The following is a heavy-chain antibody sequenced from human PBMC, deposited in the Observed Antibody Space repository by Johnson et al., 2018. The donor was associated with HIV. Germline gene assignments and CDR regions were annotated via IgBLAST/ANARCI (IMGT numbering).Heavy chain of an antibody. CDR3: ARYGISFVGATTVKWAFDI. V-gene: IGHV3-30-3*01. J-gene: IGHJ3*02. CDR1: GFTFSSYA. D-gene: IGHD1-26*01. CDR2: ISYDGSNK. Sequence: QVQLVESGGGLVQPGESLRLSCAASGFTFSSYAMHWVRQAPGKGLEWVAVISYDGSNKYYADSVKGRFTISRDNSKNTLYLQMNSLRAEDTAVYYWARYGISFVGATTVKWAFDIWGQGTMVTVSS.